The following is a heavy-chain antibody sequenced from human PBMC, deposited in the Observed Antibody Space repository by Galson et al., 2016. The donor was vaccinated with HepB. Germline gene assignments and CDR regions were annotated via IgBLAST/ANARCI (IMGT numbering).Heavy chain of an antibody. J-gene: IGHJ4*02. Sequence: TLSLTCAVSGGSISGGGYSWSWIRQPPGKGLEWIGGLYYSGSTFYNPSLKSRVTLPVDTSKKQFSLKLNSVTAADTAVYYCARHGPVTTHFYWGQGTLVTVSS. D-gene: IGHD4-11*01. V-gene: IGHV4-30-2*03. CDR3: ARHGPVTTHFY. CDR1: GGSISGGGYS. CDR2: LYYSGST.